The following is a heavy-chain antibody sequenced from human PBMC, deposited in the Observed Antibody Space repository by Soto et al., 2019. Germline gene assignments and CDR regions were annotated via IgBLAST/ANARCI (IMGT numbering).Heavy chain of an antibody. Sequence: EVQLLESGGGLVQPGGSLRLSCAASGFTFSNYAMSWVRQAPGKGLEWVSGISGGGGSSYYADSVNGRFTISRDNSKNTLYLQMNSLRAEDTAVYYCANNCGVDCHSVFFYWGQGTLVIVSS. J-gene: IGHJ4*02. V-gene: IGHV3-23*01. CDR3: ANNCGVDCHSVFFY. CDR2: ISGGGGSS. D-gene: IGHD2-21*02. CDR1: GFTFSNYA.